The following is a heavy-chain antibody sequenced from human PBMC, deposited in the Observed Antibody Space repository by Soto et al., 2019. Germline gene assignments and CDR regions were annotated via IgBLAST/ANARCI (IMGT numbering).Heavy chain of an antibody. V-gene: IGHV1-46*03. CDR1: GGTFSSYA. CDR2: INPSGGST. J-gene: IGHJ6*02. Sequence: ASVKVSCKASGGTFSSYAISWVRQAPGQGLEWMGIINPSGGSTSYAQKFQGRVTMTRDTSTSTVYMELSSLRSEDTAVYYCATVSLGYGSGSYSLYYYGMDVWGQGTTVTVSS. CDR3: ATVSLGYGSGSYSLYYYGMDV. D-gene: IGHD3-10*01.